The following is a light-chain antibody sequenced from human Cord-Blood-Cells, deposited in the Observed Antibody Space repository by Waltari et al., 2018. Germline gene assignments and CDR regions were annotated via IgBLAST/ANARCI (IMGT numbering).Light chain of an antibody. CDR2: EVS. CDR3: SSYAGSNYV. Sequence: QSALTQPPSASGSPGQSVTISCTGTSSDVGGYNYVSWYQQHPGKAPKLMIYEVSKRPSGVPDRFSGSKYGNTDSLTVSGLQAEDEADYYCSSYAGSNYVFGTGTKVTVL. V-gene: IGLV2-8*01. J-gene: IGLJ1*01. CDR1: SSDVGGYNY.